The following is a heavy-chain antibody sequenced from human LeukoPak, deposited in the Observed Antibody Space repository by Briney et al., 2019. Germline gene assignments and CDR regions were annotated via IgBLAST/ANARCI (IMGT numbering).Heavy chain of an antibody. D-gene: IGHD6-13*01. Sequence: SETLSLTCTVSGYSISSGYYWGWIRQPPGKGREWIGSIYHSGSTYYNPSLKSRVTISVDTSKNQFSLKLSSVTAADTAVYYCALGGQQLVLSWFDPWGQGTLVTVSS. J-gene: IGHJ5*02. CDR1: GYSISSGYY. CDR2: IYHSGST. V-gene: IGHV4-38-2*02. CDR3: ALGGQQLVLSWFDP.